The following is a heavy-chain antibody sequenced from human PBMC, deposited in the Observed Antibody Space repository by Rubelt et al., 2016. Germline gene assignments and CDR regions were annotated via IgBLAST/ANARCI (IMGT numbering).Heavy chain of an antibody. CDR2: INPSGGST. Sequence: QVQLVQSGAEVKKPGASVKVACKASGYTFTSYYMHWVRKATGQGLEWKGIINPSGGSTSYAQTLSGLFTMTTDTSTSTGYTELSSLRSADTAVSCCARDTRSRGNDYWGQGTLVTVSS. V-gene: IGHV1-46*03. CDR3: ARDTRSRGNDY. J-gene: IGHJ4*02. CDR1: GYTFTSYY. D-gene: IGHD2-2*01.